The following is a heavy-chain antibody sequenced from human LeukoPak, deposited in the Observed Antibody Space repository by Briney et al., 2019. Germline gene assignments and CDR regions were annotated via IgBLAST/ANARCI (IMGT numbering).Heavy chain of an antibody. Sequence: SQTLSLTCAISGDSVSSNSAAWNWIRQSPSRGLEWLGRTYYRSKWYNDYAVSVKSRITINPDTSKNQFSLQLNSVTPEDTAVYYCARFGSSSSYGNYYYYMDVWGKGTTVTVSS. CDR3: ARFGSSSSYGNYYYYMDV. CDR1: GDSVSSNSAA. J-gene: IGHJ6*03. CDR2: TYYRSKWYN. D-gene: IGHD6-13*01. V-gene: IGHV6-1*01.